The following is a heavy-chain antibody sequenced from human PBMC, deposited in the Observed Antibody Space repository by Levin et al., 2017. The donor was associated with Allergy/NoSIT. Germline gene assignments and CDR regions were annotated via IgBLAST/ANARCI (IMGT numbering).Heavy chain of an antibody. D-gene: IGHD3-10*01. V-gene: IGHV3-30*03. Sequence: GGSLRLSCAASGFTFSSYGMHWVRQAPGKGLEWVAVISYDGSNKYYADSVKGRFTISRDNSKNTLYLQMNSLIAEDTAVYYCATDLVTMVRGVISLDYWGQGTLVTVSS. J-gene: IGHJ4*02. CDR1: GFTFSSYG. CDR2: ISYDGSNK. CDR3: ATDLVTMVRGVISLDY.